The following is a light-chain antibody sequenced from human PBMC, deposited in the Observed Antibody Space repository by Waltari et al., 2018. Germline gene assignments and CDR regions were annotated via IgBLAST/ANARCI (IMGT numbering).Light chain of an antibody. J-gene: IGLJ2*01. CDR3: CSYAGSSTWV. Sequence: QSALTQPASVSGSPGQSITISCTGTSSDVGSYNLVSWYPQHPGKAPKLMIYEVSKRPSGVANRFSGSKSGTTACLTISGLQAEDEADYYCCSYAGSSTWVFGGGTKLTVL. CDR2: EVS. V-gene: IGLV2-23*02. CDR1: SSDVGSYNL.